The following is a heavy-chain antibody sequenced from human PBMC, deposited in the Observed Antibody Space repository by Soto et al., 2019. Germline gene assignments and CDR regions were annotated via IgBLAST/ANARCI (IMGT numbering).Heavy chain of an antibody. CDR3: ARWDCSHNICKGDYLQY. CDR1: GYTFTTYG. D-gene: IGHD2-15*01. Sequence: QVQLVQSGAEVKKPGASVKVSCKASGYTFTTYGISWVRQAPGQGLEWMGWISAYNCGAKYVQKFQGRVTMSTDTSTSTAYMALRSLISDDTAMYYCARWDCSHNICKGDYLQYWGQGSLVSVSS. J-gene: IGHJ1*01. CDR2: ISAYNCGA. V-gene: IGHV1-18*01.